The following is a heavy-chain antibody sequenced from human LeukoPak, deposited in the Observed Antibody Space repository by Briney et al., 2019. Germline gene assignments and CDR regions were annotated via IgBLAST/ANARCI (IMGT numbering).Heavy chain of an antibody. CDR3: ARGVAAANGYFDL. V-gene: IGHV4-34*01. CDR1: GGSFSGYY. J-gene: IGHJ2*01. CDR2: INHSGST. D-gene: IGHD2-2*01. Sequence: SETLSLTCAVYGGSFSGYYWSWIRQPPGKGLEWIGEINHSGSTNYNPSFKSRVTISVDTSKNQFSLKLSSVTAADTAVYYCARGVAAANGYFDLWGRGTLVTVSS.